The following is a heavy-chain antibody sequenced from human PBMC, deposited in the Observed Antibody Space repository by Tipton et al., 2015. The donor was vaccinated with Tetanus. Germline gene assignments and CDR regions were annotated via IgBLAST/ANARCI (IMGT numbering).Heavy chain of an antibody. D-gene: IGHD6-13*01. CDR1: GGSISSSSYY. CDR3: ARRKEGSSWLFDY. V-gene: IGHV4-61*05. Sequence: LRLSCTVSGGSISSSSYYWGWIRQPPGKGLEWIGYIYYSGSTNYNPSLKSRVTISVDTSKNQFSLKLSSVTAADTAVYYCARRKEGSSWLFDYWGQGTLVTVSS. J-gene: IGHJ4*02. CDR2: IYYSGST.